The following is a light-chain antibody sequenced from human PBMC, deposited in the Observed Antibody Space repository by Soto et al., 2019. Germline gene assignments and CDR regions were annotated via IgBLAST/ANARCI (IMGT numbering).Light chain of an antibody. CDR1: QSVSSN. V-gene: IGKV3-15*01. CDR3: QQYNNWPQT. Sequence: EIVMTQSPATLSVSPGERATLSCRASQSVSSNLAWYQQKPGQAPRLVMYDVSTRATGIPARFSGSGSGTDFTLTISGLQSEDFAVYYCQQYNNWPQTFGQGTKVDI. CDR2: DVS. J-gene: IGKJ1*01.